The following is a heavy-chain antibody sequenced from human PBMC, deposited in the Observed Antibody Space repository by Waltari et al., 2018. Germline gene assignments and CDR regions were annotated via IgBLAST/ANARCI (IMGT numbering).Heavy chain of an antibody. V-gene: IGHV3-21*06. D-gene: IGHD3-3*01. Sequence: EVQLVESGGGLVKPGGSLRLSCAASGFACSNYNMNCVRQAPGKGLEWVSSISGSGTYIYYSDSVKGRFTISRDNAKNSLFLQMNSLRAEDTAVYYCARENLGVIIFHYYFMDVWGKGTTVTISS. J-gene: IGHJ6*03. CDR1: GFACSNYN. CDR3: ARENLGVIIFHYYFMDV. CDR2: ISGSGTYI.